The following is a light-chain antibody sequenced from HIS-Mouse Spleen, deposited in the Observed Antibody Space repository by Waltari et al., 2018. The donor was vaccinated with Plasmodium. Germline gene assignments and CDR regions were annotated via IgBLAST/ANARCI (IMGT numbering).Light chain of an antibody. CDR1: ALPKQY. CDR3: QSADSSGTYRV. Sequence: SYELTQPPSVSVSPGQTARNTCSGDALPKQYASWYQQKPGQAPVLVIYKDSERPSGIPERFSGSSSGTTVTLTISGVQAEDEADYYCQSADSSGTYRVFGGGTKLTVL. J-gene: IGLJ2*01. V-gene: IGLV3-25*03. CDR2: KDS.